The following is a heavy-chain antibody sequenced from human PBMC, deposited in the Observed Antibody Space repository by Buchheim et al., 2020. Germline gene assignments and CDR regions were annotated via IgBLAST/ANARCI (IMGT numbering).Heavy chain of an antibody. CDR2: ISGSGCST. D-gene: IGHD3-22*01. CDR1: GFTFSSYA. J-gene: IGHJ4*02. Sequence: EVQLLESGGGLVQPGGSLRLSCAASGFTFSSYAMSWVRQAPGKGLEWVSAISGSGCSTYYADSVKGRFTISRANSQNTLYLQMNSLRAEDTAVYYCAKDQRITMIVVVTYFDYWGQGTL. V-gene: IGHV3-23*01. CDR3: AKDQRITMIVVVTYFDY.